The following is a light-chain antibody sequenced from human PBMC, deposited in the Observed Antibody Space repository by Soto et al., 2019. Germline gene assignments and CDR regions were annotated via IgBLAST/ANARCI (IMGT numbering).Light chain of an antibody. J-gene: IGKJ4*01. V-gene: IGKV1D-12*01. CDR2: AAS. Sequence: DFQVPQSPSSVSASVGARVTITCRASQGIRSWLAWYQQKPGKAPKLLIYAASSLQSGVPSRFSGIGSGTDFTLTISSLQPEDVATYYCQPASSFPLTFGGGTKVEIK. CDR3: QPASSFPLT. CDR1: QGIRSW.